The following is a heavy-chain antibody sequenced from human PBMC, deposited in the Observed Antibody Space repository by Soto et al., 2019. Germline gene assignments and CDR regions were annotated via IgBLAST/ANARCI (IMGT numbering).Heavy chain of an antibody. CDR2: IYHSGST. CDR3: ARVAYCGGDCYRGFDP. J-gene: IGHJ5*02. V-gene: IGHV4-30-2*01. CDR1: GGSISSGGYS. Sequence: QLQLQESGSGLVKPSQTLSLTCAVSGGSISSGGYSWSWIRQPPGKGLEWIGYIYHSGSTYYNPSLKCRGTLSVDRSKNQFSLKLSSVPAADTAVYYCARVAYCGGDCYRGFDPWGQGTLVTVSS. D-gene: IGHD2-21*02.